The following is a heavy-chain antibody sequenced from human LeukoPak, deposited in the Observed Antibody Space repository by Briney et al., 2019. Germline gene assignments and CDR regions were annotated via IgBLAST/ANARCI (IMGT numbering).Heavy chain of an antibody. D-gene: IGHD5-12*01. Sequence: PSQTLSLTCAISGDIVSSNSATWNWIRQSPSRGLEWLGRTYYRSKWYNDYAVSVKSRITFNPDTSKNQFSLQLNSVTPGDTAVYYCARVEATTRYFDYWGQGTLVTVSS. V-gene: IGHV6-1*01. CDR2: TYYRSKWYN. CDR1: GDIVSSNSAT. J-gene: IGHJ4*02. CDR3: ARVEATTRYFDY.